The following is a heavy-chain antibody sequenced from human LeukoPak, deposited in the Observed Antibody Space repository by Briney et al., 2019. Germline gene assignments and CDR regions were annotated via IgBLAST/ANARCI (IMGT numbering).Heavy chain of an antibody. V-gene: IGHV1-18*01. CDR1: GYSFTTYS. CDR3: ARGHSAFDI. D-gene: IGHD6-13*01. Sequence: ASVKVSCKASGYSFTTYSITWVRQAPGQGLEWMGWIIGYNGDTNYAQKFQGRVTMTTDTSTRTAYMELRGLRSDDTAVYYCARGHSAFDIWGQGTMVTVSS. CDR2: IIGYNGDT. J-gene: IGHJ3*02.